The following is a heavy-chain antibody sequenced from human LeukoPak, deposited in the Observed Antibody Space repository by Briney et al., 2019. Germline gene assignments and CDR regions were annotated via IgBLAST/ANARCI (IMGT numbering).Heavy chain of an antibody. V-gene: IGHV4-38-2*02. D-gene: IGHD6-19*01. CDR2: IYHSGST. CDR1: GYSISSGYY. Sequence: SETLSLTCTVSGYSISSGYYWGWIRQPPGKGLEWIGSIYHSGSTYYNPSLKSRVTISVDTSKNQFSLKLSSVTAADTAVYYCARDRPAIAVAGTEVFDYWGQGTLVTVSS. J-gene: IGHJ4*02. CDR3: ARDRPAIAVAGTEVFDY.